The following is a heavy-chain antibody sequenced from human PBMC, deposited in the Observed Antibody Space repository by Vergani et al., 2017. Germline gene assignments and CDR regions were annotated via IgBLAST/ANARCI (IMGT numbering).Heavy chain of an antibody. V-gene: IGHV3-74*01. Sequence: EVPLVESGGGLVQPGGSLRLSCAASGFTFSSYWMHWVRQAPGKGLVWVSRINSDGSSTSYADSVKGRFTISRDNAKNTLYLQMNSLRAEDTAVYYCARDPYYYGSGSYYGFDYWGQGTLVTVSS. J-gene: IGHJ4*02. D-gene: IGHD3-10*01. CDR1: GFTFSSYW. CDR2: INSDGSST. CDR3: ARDPYYYGSGSYYGFDY.